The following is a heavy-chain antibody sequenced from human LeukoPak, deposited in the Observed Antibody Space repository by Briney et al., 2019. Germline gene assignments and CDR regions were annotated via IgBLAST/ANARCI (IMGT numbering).Heavy chain of an antibody. CDR1: GIILSNNI. CDR2: IWRDDSQK. Sequence: GGSLRLSCSASGIILSNNIMHWVRQTPGKGLEWVAVIWRDDSQKSYLDSVKGRFIISRDNSKNTLYLQMNSLRAEDTAVYYCAKGNSWYWSGAFDIWGQGAMVTVSS. J-gene: IGHJ3*02. D-gene: IGHD6-13*01. CDR3: AKGNSWYWSGAFDI. V-gene: IGHV3-33*06.